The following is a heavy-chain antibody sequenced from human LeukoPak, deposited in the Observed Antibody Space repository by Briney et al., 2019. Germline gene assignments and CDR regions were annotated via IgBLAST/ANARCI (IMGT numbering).Heavy chain of an antibody. CDR3: ARLGSSGYLAF. CDR1: GGSISSYY. D-gene: IGHD3-22*01. Sequence: SATLSLTCTVSGGSISSYYWSWIRPPPGKGLEWIGYIYTSGTTKYTPSLKSRVSISVDTSKNQLSLRLSSVTAADTAVYYCARLGSSGYLAFWGQGTLVTVSS. J-gene: IGHJ4*02. CDR2: IYTSGTT. V-gene: IGHV4-4*09.